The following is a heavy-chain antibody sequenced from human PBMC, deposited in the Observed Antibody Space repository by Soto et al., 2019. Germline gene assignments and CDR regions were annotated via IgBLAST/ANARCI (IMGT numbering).Heavy chain of an antibody. CDR3: ARDTQLIVGATDEEADYYYYGMDV. J-gene: IGHJ6*02. Sequence: SETLSLTCAVSGGSISSSNWWSWVRQPPGKGLEWIGEIYHSGSTNYNPSLKSRVTISVDKSKNQFSLKLSSVTAADTAVYYCARDTQLIVGATDEEADYYYYGMDVWGQGTTVTVSS. D-gene: IGHD1-26*01. CDR2: IYHSGST. CDR1: GGSISSSNW. V-gene: IGHV4-4*02.